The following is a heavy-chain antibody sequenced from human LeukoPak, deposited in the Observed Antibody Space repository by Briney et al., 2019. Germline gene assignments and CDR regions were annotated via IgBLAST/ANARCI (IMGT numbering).Heavy chain of an antibody. CDR1: GGSISSYY. CDR2: IYYSGST. J-gene: IGHJ5*02. CDR3: ARAGTAMVAPPINWFDP. Sequence: SETLSLTCTVSGGSISSYYWSWIRQPPGKGLEWIGYIYYSGSTNYNPSLKSRVTISVDTSKNQFSLKLSSVTAADTAVYYCARAGTAMVAPPINWFDPWGQGTLVTVSS. V-gene: IGHV4-59*01. D-gene: IGHD5-18*01.